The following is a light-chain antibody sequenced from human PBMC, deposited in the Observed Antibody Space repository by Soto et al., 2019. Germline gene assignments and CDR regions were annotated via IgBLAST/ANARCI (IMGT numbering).Light chain of an antibody. J-gene: IGKJ2*01. CDR3: QQYNNWHPKYT. CDR1: QSVSSK. Sequence: EIVMTQSPVTLSVSPGERATLSCRASQSVSSKLAWYQQRPGQAPRLLLYGASTRATGIPARFSGSGSGTEFTLTISSLQSEDFAVYYCQQYNNWHPKYTFGQGTKLEIK. CDR2: GAS. V-gene: IGKV3-15*01.